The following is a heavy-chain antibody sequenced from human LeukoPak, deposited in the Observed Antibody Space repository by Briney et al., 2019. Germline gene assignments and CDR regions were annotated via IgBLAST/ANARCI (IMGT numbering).Heavy chain of an antibody. V-gene: IGHV3-74*01. CDR3: ASAPSEIGGYYPEYFRH. CDR1: GFTFSNYW. CDR2: IKSDGRT. Sequence: PGGSLRLSCAAAGFTFSNYWMHWVRQAPGKGLVWVSRIKSDGRTNYADSVKGRFTISRDNAKNTVSLQMNSLRAEDTGVYYCASAPSEIGGYYPEYFRHWGQGTLVTVSS. J-gene: IGHJ1*01. D-gene: IGHD3-22*01.